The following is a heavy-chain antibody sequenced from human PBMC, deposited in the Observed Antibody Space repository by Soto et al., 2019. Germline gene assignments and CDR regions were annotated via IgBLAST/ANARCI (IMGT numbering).Heavy chain of an antibody. CDR2: IYWDDDK. D-gene: IGHD1-7*01. Sequence: PTLVNPTQTLTLTCTFSGFSLITSGVGVGWIRQPPGKALEGLVIIYWDDDKRYSPSLRGRLTITKDTSKNQVVLTMTNVDPEDTATYFCAHRRIGVSQWNYGDFDYWGQGILVTVSS. CDR1: GFSLITSGVG. CDR3: AHRRIGVSQWNYGDFDY. J-gene: IGHJ4*02. V-gene: IGHV2-5*02.